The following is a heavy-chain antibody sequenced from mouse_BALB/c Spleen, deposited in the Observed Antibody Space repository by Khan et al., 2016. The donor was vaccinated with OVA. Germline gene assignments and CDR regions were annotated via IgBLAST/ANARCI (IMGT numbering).Heavy chain of an antibody. J-gene: IGHJ4*01. CDR1: GYTFTNYF. CDR2: IYPSDGYT. V-gene: IGHV1-69*02. Sequence: QVQLQQPGAELVRPGASVKLSCKAAGYTFTNYFINWVKQRPGQGLEWIGNIYPSDGYTTYNQKFKDTATLTVDKSSSTAYMHLSSPTSDDSAVYSCTRLGSSYDAMDYWGQGTSVTVSS. CDR3: TRLGSSYDAMDY. D-gene: IGHD1-1*01.